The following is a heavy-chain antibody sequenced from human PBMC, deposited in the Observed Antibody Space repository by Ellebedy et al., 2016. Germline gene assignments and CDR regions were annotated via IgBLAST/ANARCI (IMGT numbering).Heavy chain of an antibody. V-gene: IGHV1-18*04. D-gene: IGHD1-26*01. CDR1: GYTFTSYG. CDR3: ARDHPVGATTGFDY. CDR2: ISAYNGNT. J-gene: IGHJ4*02. Sequence: ASVKVSXKASGYTFTSYGISWVRQAPGQGLEWMGWISAYNGNTNYAQKLQGRVTMTTDTSTSTAYMELRSLRSDDTAVYYCARDHPVGATTGFDYWGQGTLVTVSS.